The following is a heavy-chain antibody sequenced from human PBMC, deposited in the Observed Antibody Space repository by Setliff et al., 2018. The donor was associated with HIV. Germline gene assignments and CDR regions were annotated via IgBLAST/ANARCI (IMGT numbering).Heavy chain of an antibody. CDR3: ARREGYGMDV. V-gene: IGHV4-34*12. CDR2: IIHSGST. CDR1: GGSFSGYY. J-gene: IGHJ6*02. Sequence: ETLSLTCAVYGGSFSGYYWSWIRQPPGKGLEWIGEIIHSGSTNYNPSLKSRVTISVDMSKNQYSLKLSSVTAADTAVYYCARREGYGMDVWGQGTTVTVSS.